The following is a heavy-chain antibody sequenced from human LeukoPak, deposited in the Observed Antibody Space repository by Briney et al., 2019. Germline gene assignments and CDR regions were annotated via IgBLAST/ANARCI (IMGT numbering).Heavy chain of an antibody. CDR1: GFSFSSYG. CDR3: PKDQRLEGTNAGTVLDY. Sequence: GGSLRLSCAASGFSFSSYGMHWVRQASGKGLELVAFIRYDGNEKYYAGSVQGRFTVARDNSKNTLYLEMNGLRPEDTALYHCPKDQRLEGTNAGTVLDYWGQGILVSVTS. CDR2: IRYDGNEK. J-gene: IGHJ4*02. V-gene: IGHV3-30*02. D-gene: IGHD1-1*01.